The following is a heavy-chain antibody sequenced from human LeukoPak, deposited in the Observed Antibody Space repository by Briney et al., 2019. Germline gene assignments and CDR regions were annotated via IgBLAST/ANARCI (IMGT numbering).Heavy chain of an antibody. Sequence: PSETLSLTCAVYGGSFSGYYWSWIRHSPGKGLEWIGEINHSGSTNYNPSLKSRVTISVDTSKNQFSLRLSSVTAADTAVYYCARRRQYDSSLFWNFDLWGRGTLVTVSS. V-gene: IGHV4-34*01. CDR2: INHSGST. CDR3: ARRRQYDSSLFWNFDL. J-gene: IGHJ2*01. CDR1: GGSFSGYY. D-gene: IGHD6-6*01.